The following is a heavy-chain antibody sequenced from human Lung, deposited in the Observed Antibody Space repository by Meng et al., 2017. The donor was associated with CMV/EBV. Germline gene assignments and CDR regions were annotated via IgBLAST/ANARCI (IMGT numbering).Heavy chain of an antibody. D-gene: IGHD2-15*01. V-gene: IGHV4-61*01. J-gene: IGHJ6*02. CDR3: ARGFRGGYYYYYGMDV. Sequence: WGSLRLXCTVSGGSVSSGSYYWSWIRQPPGKGLEWIGYIYYSGSTNYNPSLKSRVTISVDTSKNQFSLKLSSVTAADTAVYYCARGFRGGYYYYYGMDVXGQGXTVTVSS. CDR2: IYYSGST. CDR1: GGSVSSGSYY.